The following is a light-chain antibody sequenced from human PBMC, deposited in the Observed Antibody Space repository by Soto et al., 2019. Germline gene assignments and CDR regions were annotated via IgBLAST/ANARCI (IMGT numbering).Light chain of an antibody. J-gene: IGLJ1*01. CDR2: EGS. Sequence: QSVPTQPATVSGSPGQSITISCTGTSSDVGSYNLVSWYQQHPGKAPKLMIYEGSKRPSGVSNRFSGSKSGNTASLTISGLQAEDEADYYCCSYAGSSSNYVFGTGTRSPS. CDR1: SSDVGSYNL. V-gene: IGLV2-23*01. CDR3: CSYAGSSSNYV.